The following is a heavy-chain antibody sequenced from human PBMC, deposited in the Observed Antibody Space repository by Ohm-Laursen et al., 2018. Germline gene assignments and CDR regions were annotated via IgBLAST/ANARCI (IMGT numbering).Heavy chain of an antibody. CDR3: ASLSYGDGGGDY. J-gene: IGHJ4*02. D-gene: IGHD4-17*01. CDR2: INPNSGGT. CDR1: GYTFTGYY. Sequence: SVKVSCKASGYTFTGYYMPWVRQAPGQGLEWMGWINPNSGGTNYAQKFQGRVTMTRDTSISTAYMELSRLRSDDTAVYYCASLSYGDGGGDYWGQGTLVTVSS. V-gene: IGHV1-2*02.